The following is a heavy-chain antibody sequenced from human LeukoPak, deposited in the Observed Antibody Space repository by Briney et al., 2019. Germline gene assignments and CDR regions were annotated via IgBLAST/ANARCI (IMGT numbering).Heavy chain of an antibody. CDR2: TSASNRNT. V-gene: IGHV1-18*04. J-gene: IGHJ4*02. D-gene: IGHD2-2*01. CDR1: GYTFTSYY. Sequence: GASVKVSCKASGYTFTSYYMHWVRQAPGQGLEWMGWTSASNRNTNYAQKLQGRVAMTTDTSTSTAYMELRSLTYDDTAVYYCARIRISTTCIGDSWGQGTLVTVSS. CDR3: ARIRISTTCIGDS.